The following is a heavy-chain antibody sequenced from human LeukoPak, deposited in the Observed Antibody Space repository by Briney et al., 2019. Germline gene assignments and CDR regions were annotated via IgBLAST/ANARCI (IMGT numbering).Heavy chain of an antibody. V-gene: IGHV3-30*01. CDR1: GFTFSSYP. CDR2: VSYDGSNK. D-gene: IGHD6-25*01. CDR3: ARDSGGSYYYSYMDV. Sequence: SLRLSCAASGFTFSSYPMLRLRPAPGQGLEWVTIVSYDGSNKYYAVSVKCRFTISRDNSKNTLYLQMNSLRAEDTAVYYCARDSGGSYYYSYMDVWGKGTTVTVSS. J-gene: IGHJ6*03.